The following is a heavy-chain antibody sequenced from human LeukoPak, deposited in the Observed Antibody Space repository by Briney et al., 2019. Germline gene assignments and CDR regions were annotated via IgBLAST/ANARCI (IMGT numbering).Heavy chain of an antibody. D-gene: IGHD3-3*01. V-gene: IGHV1-2*02. CDR3: ARGARYDFWSAIDY. Sequence: ASVKVSCKASGYTFTSYYMHWARQAPGQGLEWMGWINPNSGGTNYAQKFQGRVTMTRDTSISTAYMELSRLRSDDTAVYYCARGARYDFWSAIDYWGQGTLVTVSS. CDR1: GYTFTSYY. J-gene: IGHJ4*02. CDR2: INPNSGGT.